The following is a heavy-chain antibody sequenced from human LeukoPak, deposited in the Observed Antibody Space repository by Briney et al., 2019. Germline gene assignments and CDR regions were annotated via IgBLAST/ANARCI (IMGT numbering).Heavy chain of an antibody. Sequence: ASVKVSCKASGYTFTGYYMHWVRQAPGQGLEWMGWINPNSGGTNYAQKFQGRVTMTRDASISTAYMELSRLRSDDTAVYYCARDPSDIVVVPAAQANWFDPWGQGTLVTVSS. J-gene: IGHJ5*02. CDR2: INPNSGGT. CDR3: ARDPSDIVVVPAAQANWFDP. V-gene: IGHV1-2*02. CDR1: GYTFTGYY. D-gene: IGHD2-2*01.